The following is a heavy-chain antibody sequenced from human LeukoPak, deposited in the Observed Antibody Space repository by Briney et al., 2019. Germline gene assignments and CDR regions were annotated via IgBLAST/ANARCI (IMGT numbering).Heavy chain of an antibody. CDR3: TRVGYIDEGIDY. J-gene: IGHJ4*02. D-gene: IGHD5-24*01. CDR2: ISYDGSNK. Sequence: RPGRSLRLSCAASGFTFSSYAMHWVRQAPGKGLEWVAVISYDGSNKYYADSVKGRFTISRDNAKNSLYLQMNSLRAEDTAIYYCTRVGYIDEGIDYWGQGTLVTVSS. V-gene: IGHV3-30-3*01. CDR1: GFTFSSYA.